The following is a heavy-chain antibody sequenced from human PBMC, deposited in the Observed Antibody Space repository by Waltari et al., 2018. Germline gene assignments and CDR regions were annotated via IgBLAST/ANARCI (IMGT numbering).Heavy chain of an antibody. CDR3: ARQGYCSGGSCLL. V-gene: IGHV5-51*01. Sequence: EAQLVQSGAAVNHTGTAQKISCKGPGYSFTRYWLGWVRQMPGKGLEWMGIIYPGDSTTRYSPSIQGQVTTAADKSISTAYLQWSGLKAADTAMYYCARQGYCSGGSCLLWGQGTTVTVSS. D-gene: IGHD2-15*01. J-gene: IGHJ6*02. CDR1: GYSFTRYW. CDR2: IYPGDSTT.